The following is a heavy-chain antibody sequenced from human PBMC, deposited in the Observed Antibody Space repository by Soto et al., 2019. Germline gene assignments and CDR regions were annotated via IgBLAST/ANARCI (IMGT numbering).Heavy chain of an antibody. Sequence: ASVKVSCKTSGYTFIDNLMHWVRQAPGQGLEWMALINPSTGVRNYAQKFQGRVTTTWDTSINTAYMELSRLRSDDTAIYYCARGYCSTSDCSDYFDYWGQGTLVTVSS. CDR2: INPSTGVR. J-gene: IGHJ4*02. D-gene: IGHD2-2*01. V-gene: IGHV1-2*06. CDR3: ARGYCSTSDCSDYFDY. CDR1: GYTFIDNL.